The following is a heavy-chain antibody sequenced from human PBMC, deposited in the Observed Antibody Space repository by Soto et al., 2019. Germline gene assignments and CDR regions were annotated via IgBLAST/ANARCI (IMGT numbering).Heavy chain of an antibody. CDR1: GDSVSSNSAG. J-gene: IGHJ6*03. CDR3: ARGSWDDVSGHYYMDV. D-gene: IGHD1-1*01. V-gene: IGHV6-1*01. Sequence: SQTLSLTCDISGDSVSSNSAGWNWIRQTPSRGLEWLGRTYYKSKWYYTYAASVKSRITVSPDTSKNQFSLQLTSVTPEDTAVYYCARGSWDDVSGHYYMDVWDKGTTVPVS. CDR2: TYYKSKWYY.